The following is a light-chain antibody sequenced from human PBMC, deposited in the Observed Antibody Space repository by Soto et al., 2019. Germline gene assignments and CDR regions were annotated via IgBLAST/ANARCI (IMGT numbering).Light chain of an antibody. Sequence: QSVRTQPPSASGSPGQSVTISCTGTKSDIGVYDLVSWYQHHPGKAPRLIIYEVVQRPSGVPDRFSGSKSGNTASLTVSGLQSADEADYFCKSYAGSNTYVLVSGTKV. CDR3: KSYAGSNTYV. V-gene: IGLV2-8*01. CDR2: EVV. J-gene: IGLJ1*01. CDR1: KSDIGVYDL.